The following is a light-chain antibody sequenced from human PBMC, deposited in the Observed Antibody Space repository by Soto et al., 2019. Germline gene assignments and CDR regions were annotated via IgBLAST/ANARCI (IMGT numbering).Light chain of an antibody. V-gene: IGKV1-5*03. CDR3: HHYNSYSPYT. CDR1: QSISSW. Sequence: DIQMTQSPSTLSASVGDRVTITCRASQSISSWLAWYQQKPGKAPKLLIYKASSLESGVTSRFSGSGSGTEFTLTISSLQPDDFATYYCHHYNSYSPYTFGQGTKLEIK. CDR2: KAS. J-gene: IGKJ2*01.